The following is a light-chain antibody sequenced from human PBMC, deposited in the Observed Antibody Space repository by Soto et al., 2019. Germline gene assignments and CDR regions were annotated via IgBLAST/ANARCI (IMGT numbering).Light chain of an antibody. V-gene: IGLV1-40*01. CDR3: QSYDSSLSAPYV. CDR2: GNN. J-gene: IGLJ1*01. Sequence: VLTQPPSVSGAPGQRVTISCTGRSSNIGAGYDVHWYQQLPGTAPKLLIYGNNNRPSGVPDRFSGSKSGTSASLAITGLQAEDEAHYYCQSYDSSLSAPYVFGTGTKVTVL. CDR1: SSNIGAGYD.